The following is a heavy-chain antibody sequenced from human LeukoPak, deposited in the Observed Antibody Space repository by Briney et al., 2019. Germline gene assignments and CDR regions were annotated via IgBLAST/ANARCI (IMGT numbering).Heavy chain of an antibody. CDR2: IYYSGST. J-gene: IGHJ5*02. Sequence: SETLSLTCTVSGGSISSSSYYWGWIRQPPGKGLEWIGSIYYSGSTYYNPSLKSRVTISVDTSKNQFSLKLSSVTAADTAVYYCARQTRDDYVWGSYHPNWFDPWGQGTLVTVSS. D-gene: IGHD3-16*02. CDR1: GGSISSSSYY. V-gene: IGHV4-39*01. CDR3: ARQTRDDYVWGSYHPNWFDP.